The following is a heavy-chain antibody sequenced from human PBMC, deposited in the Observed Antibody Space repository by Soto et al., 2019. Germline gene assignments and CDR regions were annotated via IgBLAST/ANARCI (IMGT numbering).Heavy chain of an antibody. V-gene: IGHV1-3*01. D-gene: IGHD6-13*01. J-gene: IGHJ4*02. CDR3: ARPHFSSSYYFDY. CDR1: GYTFTSYA. Sequence: ASVKVSCKASGYTFTSYAMHWVRQAPGQRLEWMGWINAGNGNTKYSQKFQGRVTITRDTSASTAYMELSSLRPEDTAVYYCARPHFSSSYYFDYWGQGTLVTVS. CDR2: INAGNGNT.